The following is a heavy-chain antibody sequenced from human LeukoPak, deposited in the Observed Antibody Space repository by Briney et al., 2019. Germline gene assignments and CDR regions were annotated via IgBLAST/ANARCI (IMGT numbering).Heavy chain of an antibody. V-gene: IGHV3-23*01. D-gene: IGHD5-18*01. CDR1: GFTFSSYS. CDR2: ITGHGKNT. Sequence: QPGGSLRLSCAASGFTFSSYSMNWVRQAPGKGLEWVSGITGHGKNTYYADSVKGRFTISRDNSRNTVYLQMNRLRVEDTAVYYCANDLGWIQLNLGRGQGTLVTVSS. J-gene: IGHJ4*02. CDR3: ANDLGWIQLNLG.